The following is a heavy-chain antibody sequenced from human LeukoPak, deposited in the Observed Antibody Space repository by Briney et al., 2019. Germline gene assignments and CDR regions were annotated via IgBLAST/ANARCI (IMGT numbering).Heavy chain of an antibody. CDR3: GRGSVAGWLPIDY. J-gene: IGHJ4*02. V-gene: IGHV3-53*01. CDR2: IYSAGPT. Sequence: GGSLRLSCAASGFIVSNNYMTWVRQAPGKGLEWLSIIYSAGPTDYADSVKGRFAISRDDSKNTVYLQMNSLTAEDTAEYYCGRGSVAGWLPIDYWGQGILVNVSS. CDR1: GFIVSNNY. D-gene: IGHD5-12*01.